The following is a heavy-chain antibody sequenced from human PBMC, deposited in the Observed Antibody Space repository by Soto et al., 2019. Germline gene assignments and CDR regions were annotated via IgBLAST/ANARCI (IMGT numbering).Heavy chain of an antibody. D-gene: IGHD3-3*01. CDR2: INAGNGNT. CDR3: ARRPVFGVVSPFDP. J-gene: IGHJ5*02. Sequence: ASVKVSCKASGYTFTSYAMHWVRQAPGQRLEWMGWINAGNGNTKYSQKFQGRVTITRDTSASTAYMELSSLRSEDTAVYYCARRPVFGVVSPFDPWGQGTLVTVSS. CDR1: GYTFTSYA. V-gene: IGHV1-3*01.